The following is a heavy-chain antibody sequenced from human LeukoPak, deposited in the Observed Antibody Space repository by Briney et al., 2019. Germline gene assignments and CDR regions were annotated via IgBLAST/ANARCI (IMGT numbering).Heavy chain of an antibody. CDR1: GFTFSSYE. D-gene: IGHD7-27*01. J-gene: IGHJ5*02. CDR2: ISGGSSII. V-gene: IGHV3-48*03. CDR3: ARSFRVNAGRGDGFDP. Sequence: GGSLRLSCTASGFTFSSYEMIWVRQAPGKGLEWVSYISGGSSIIYSADSVKGRFTISRDNTKSSMYLQMNSLRAEDTAVYYRARSFRVNAGRGDGFDPWGQGTLVTVSS.